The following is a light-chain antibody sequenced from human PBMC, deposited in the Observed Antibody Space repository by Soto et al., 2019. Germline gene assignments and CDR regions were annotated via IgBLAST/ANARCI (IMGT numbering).Light chain of an antibody. CDR2: EVS. CDR3: SSYTSSSTYV. V-gene: IGLV2-14*01. J-gene: IGLJ1*01. CDR1: SSDVGGYNY. Sequence: QSALTQPASVSGSPGQSITISCTGTSSDVGGYNYVSWYQQHPGKAPKLRIYEVSNRPSGVSNRFSGSKSGNTASLTISVLQAEDEADYDCSSYTSSSTYVFGTGIKVTVL.